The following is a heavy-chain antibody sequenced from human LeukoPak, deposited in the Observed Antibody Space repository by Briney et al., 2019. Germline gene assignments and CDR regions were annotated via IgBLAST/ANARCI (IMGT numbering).Heavy chain of an antibody. Sequence: GVSLRLSYAASVFTVRSNYMSWVRQAPAKGLEWVSVIYSGGSTYYADSVKGRFTISRHNSKNTLYLQMNSLRAEDTAVYYCARGDGNFDYWGQGTLVTVSS. J-gene: IGHJ4*02. CDR1: VFTVRSNY. D-gene: IGHD5-24*01. CDR3: ARGDGNFDY. CDR2: IYSGGST. V-gene: IGHV3-53*04.